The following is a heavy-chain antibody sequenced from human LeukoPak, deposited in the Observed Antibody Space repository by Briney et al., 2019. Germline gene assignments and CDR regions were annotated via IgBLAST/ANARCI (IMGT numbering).Heavy chain of an antibody. V-gene: IGHV3-53*01. CDR3: ARERGRGRDSPWFDY. J-gene: IGHJ4*02. CDR2: IYSGGTT. D-gene: IGHD1-26*01. CDR1: GFTVSSNH. Sequence: GGSLRLSCAASGFTVSSNHMTWVRQAPGKGLEWVSVIYSGGTTYYADSVKGRFTISRDNSKNTLDLQMTGLRAEDTAVYYCARERGRGRDSPWFDYWGQGTLVTVSS.